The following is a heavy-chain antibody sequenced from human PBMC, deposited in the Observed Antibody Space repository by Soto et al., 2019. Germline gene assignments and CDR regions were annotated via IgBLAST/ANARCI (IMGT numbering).Heavy chain of an antibody. D-gene: IGHD4-17*01. Sequence: EVQLVQSGAEVKKTGESLKISCKGSGYSFTTYWIAWVRQMPGKGLEWMGIIYPGDSRTTYSTSVQGQVIISADKSISTVYLQWSSLKASDTAMYYCARDLDYGGNSETCDRWGQGTMVTVSS. V-gene: IGHV5-51*03. J-gene: IGHJ3*02. CDR3: ARDLDYGGNSETCDR. CDR2: IYPGDSRT. CDR1: GYSFTTYW.